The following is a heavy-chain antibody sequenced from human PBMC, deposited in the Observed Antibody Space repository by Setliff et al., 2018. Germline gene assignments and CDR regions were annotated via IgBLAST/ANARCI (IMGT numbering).Heavy chain of an antibody. CDR3: ARRETYYNFWSGYYAY. V-gene: IGHV4-39*07. Sequence: SETLSLTCTVSGGSISSSSYYWGWIRQPPGKGLEWIGSIYYSGSTYYNPSLKSRVTISVDTSKNQFSLKLSSVTAADTAVYYCARRETYYNFWSGYYAYWSQGTLVTVSS. D-gene: IGHD3-3*01. CDR2: IYYSGST. J-gene: IGHJ4*02. CDR1: GGSISSSSYY.